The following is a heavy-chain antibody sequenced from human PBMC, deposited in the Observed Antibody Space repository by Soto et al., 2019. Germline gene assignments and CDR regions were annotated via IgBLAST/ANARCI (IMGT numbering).Heavy chain of an antibody. CDR1: VFTFISYA. CDR2: ISGSGGST. J-gene: IGHJ6*02. CDR3: AKRPAAIRGSYYYYGMDV. V-gene: IGHV3-23*01. Sequence: GWSLRLSCASSVFTFISYAMSWVRQAPGKGLEWVSAISGSGGSTYYADSVKGRFTISRDNSKNTLYLQMNSLRAEDTAVYYCAKRPAAIRGSYYYYGMDVWGQGTTVTVSS. D-gene: IGHD2-2*02.